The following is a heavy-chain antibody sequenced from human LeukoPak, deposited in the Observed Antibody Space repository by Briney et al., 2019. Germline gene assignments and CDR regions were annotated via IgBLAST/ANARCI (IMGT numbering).Heavy chain of an antibody. J-gene: IGHJ4*02. CDR1: GFTFSSYW. CDR3: ARDPPFIIGTTFFDY. CDR2: INSDGSIT. Sequence: GSLRLSCAASGFTFSSYWMHWVRQAPGKGLVWVSRINSDGSITTYADSVRGRFTISRDNAKSTLYLQMNSLRAEDTAVYYCARDPPFIIGTTFFDYWGQGTLVTVSS. V-gene: IGHV3-74*01. D-gene: IGHD1-20*01.